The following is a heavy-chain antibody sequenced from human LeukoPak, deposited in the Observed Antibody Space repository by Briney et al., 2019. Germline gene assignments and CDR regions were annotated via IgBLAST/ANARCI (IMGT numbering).Heavy chain of an antibody. V-gene: IGHV3-33*06. J-gene: IGHJ4*02. D-gene: IGHD4-17*01. Sequence: GRSLRLSCAASGFKFSNFGMHRVRQAPGKGLEWVAVIWYDGSNKYYADSVKGRFTISRDNSKNTKNTLYLQMNSLRAEDTAVYYCAKDQYYGDLDYWGQGTLVTVSS. CDR1: GFKFSNFG. CDR2: IWYDGSNK. CDR3: AKDQYYGDLDY.